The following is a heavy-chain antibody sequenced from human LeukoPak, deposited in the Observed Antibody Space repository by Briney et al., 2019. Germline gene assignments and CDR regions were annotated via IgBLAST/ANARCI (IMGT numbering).Heavy chain of an antibody. CDR1: GGSVSKNTYH. D-gene: IGHD6-19*01. V-gene: IGHV4-61*05. J-gene: IGHJ4*02. CDR3: ARFRSSGWYYFDS. CDR2: IYYIGNT. Sequence: SETLSLTCTVSGGSVSKNTYHWGWLRQPPGRGLEWIAYIYYIGNTNYNPSLKSRATISIDTSKNQFSLTLSSVIAADTDVYYCARFRSSGWYYFDSWGQGMPVSVPS.